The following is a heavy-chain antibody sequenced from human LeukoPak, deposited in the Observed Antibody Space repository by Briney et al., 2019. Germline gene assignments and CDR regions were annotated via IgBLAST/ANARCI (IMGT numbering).Heavy chain of an antibody. V-gene: IGHV4-59*01. CDR2: ISYSGNT. J-gene: IGHJ4*02. CDR3: ARAGVAAAYYFDY. CDR1: GGSISNYY. Sequence: SETLSLTCTVSGGSISNYYWSWIRQPPGKGLEWIGYISYSGNTNYNPSLKSRVTISVDTSKNQFSLKMNSVTGADTGVYYCARAGVAAAYYFDYWGQGTLVTVSS. D-gene: IGHD2-2*01.